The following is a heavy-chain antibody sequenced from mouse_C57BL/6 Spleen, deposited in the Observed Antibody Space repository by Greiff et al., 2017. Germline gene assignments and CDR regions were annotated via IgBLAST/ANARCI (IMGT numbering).Heavy chain of an antibody. J-gene: IGHJ1*03. CDR3: ARWRSVYYDYDWYFDV. CDR2: ILPGSGST. Sequence: QVQLQQSGAELMKPGASVKLSCKATGYTFTGYWIEWVKQRPGHGLEWIGEILPGSGSTNYNEKFKGKATFTADTSSNTAYMQLSSLTTEDSAIYYCARWRSVYYDYDWYFDVWGTGTTVTGSS. D-gene: IGHD2-4*01. CDR1: GYTFTGYW. V-gene: IGHV1-9*01.